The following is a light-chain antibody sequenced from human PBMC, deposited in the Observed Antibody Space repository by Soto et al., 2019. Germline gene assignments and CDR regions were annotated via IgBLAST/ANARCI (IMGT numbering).Light chain of an antibody. J-gene: IGKJ3*01. V-gene: IGKV1-9*01. CDR2: GAS. Sequence: IQLTQAPSSRSASMCDRVPITCRASQGIINYLAWYQQKPGKAPKPLIYGASTLQGGVPSRFSGSGSGTDFTLTVSSRQPGYLATYYCQQLLMYPPTFGPGTKVDIK. CDR1: QGIINY. CDR3: QQLLMYPPT.